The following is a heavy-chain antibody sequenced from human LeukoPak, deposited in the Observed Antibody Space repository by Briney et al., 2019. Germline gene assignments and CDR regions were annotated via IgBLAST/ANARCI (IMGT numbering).Heavy chain of an antibody. J-gene: IGHJ4*02. V-gene: IGHV1-24*01. D-gene: IGHD3-22*01. Sequence: ASVKVSCKVSGYTLTELSMHWVRQAPGKGLEWMGGFDPEDGETIYAQKFQGRVTMTEDTSTDTAYMELSSLRSEDTAVFYCATEGGYYYDSSGYLLEWWGQGALVTVSS. CDR1: GYTLTELS. CDR3: ATEGGYYYDSSGYLLEW. CDR2: FDPEDGET.